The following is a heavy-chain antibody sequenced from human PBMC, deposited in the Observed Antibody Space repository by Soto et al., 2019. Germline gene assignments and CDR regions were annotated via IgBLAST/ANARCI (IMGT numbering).Heavy chain of an antibody. V-gene: IGHV1-46*03. Sequence: ASVKVSCKASGYTFTNYYIHWVRQAPGQGLEWMGIFNPSGGSSSFIQKFHGRVTMTRDTSTSTVYMELSSLRSEDTAVYYCARDADDRDYYLDYWGQGILVTVAS. J-gene: IGHJ4*02. CDR3: ARDADDRDYYLDY. CDR2: FNPSGGSS. D-gene: IGHD2-21*02. CDR1: GYTFTNYY.